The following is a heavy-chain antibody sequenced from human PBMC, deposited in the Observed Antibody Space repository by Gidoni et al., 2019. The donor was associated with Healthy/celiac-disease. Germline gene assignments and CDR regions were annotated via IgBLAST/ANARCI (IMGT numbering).Heavy chain of an antibody. J-gene: IGHJ4*02. CDR3: AKLPSRSRYCSSTSCSDY. V-gene: IGHV3-9*01. CDR2: ISWNSGSI. D-gene: IGHD2-2*01. Sequence: EVQLVESGGGLVQPGRSLRLSCAASGFTFDDYAMHWVRQAPGKGLEWVSGISWNSGSIGYADSVKGRFTISRDNAKNSLYLQMNSLRAEDTALYYCAKLPSRSRYCSSTSCSDYWGQGTLVTVSS. CDR1: GFTFDDYA.